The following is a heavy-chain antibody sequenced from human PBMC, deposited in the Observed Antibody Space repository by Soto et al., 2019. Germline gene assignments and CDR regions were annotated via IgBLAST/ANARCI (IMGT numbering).Heavy chain of an antibody. CDR2: IYYSGST. Sequence: PSETLSLTCSVSDGSIISGDYYWSWIRQPTGKGLEWIGYIYYSGSTYYNPSLKSRVTISVDTSKNQFSLKLSSVTAADTAVYYCARQIRAGVPAAIAAFDIWGQGTMVTVSS. V-gene: IGHV4-30-4*01. CDR3: ARQIRAGVPAAIAAFDI. CDR1: DGSIISGDYY. D-gene: IGHD2-2*01. J-gene: IGHJ3*02.